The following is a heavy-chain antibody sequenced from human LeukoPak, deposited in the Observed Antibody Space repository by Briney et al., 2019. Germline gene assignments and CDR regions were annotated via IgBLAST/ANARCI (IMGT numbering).Heavy chain of an antibody. V-gene: IGHV4-34*01. D-gene: IGHD5-18*01. Sequence: GSLRLSCAASGFTFSSYAMSWIRQPPGKGLEWIGEINHSGSTNYNPSLKSRVTISVDTSKNQFSLKLSSVTAADTAVYYCARGSGYSYAWGQGTLVTVSS. CDR2: INHSGST. CDR1: GFTFSSYA. CDR3: ARGSGYSYA. J-gene: IGHJ4*02.